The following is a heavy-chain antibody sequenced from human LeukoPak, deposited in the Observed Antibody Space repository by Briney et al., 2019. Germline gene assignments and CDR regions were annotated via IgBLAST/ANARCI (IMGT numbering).Heavy chain of an antibody. CDR2: IFASGTT. CDR1: GASISTYY. V-gene: IGHV4-4*07. J-gene: IGHJ4*02. D-gene: IGHD3-16*01. CDR3: VQDGPLRSDY. Sequence: PSETLSLTCTVSGASISTYYWSWIRQPARKGLEWVGRIFASGTTNYNPSLESRVAMSVDTSKNQFSLNLSSVTAADTAIYYCVQDGPLRSDYWGQGTLVTVSS.